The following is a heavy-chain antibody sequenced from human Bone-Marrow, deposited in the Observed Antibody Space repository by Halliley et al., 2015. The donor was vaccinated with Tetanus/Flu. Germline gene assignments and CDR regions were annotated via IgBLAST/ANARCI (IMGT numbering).Heavy chain of an antibody. D-gene: IGHD1-26*01. CDR1: GFMLSRYA. Sequence: SLRLSCAASGFMLSRYAMSWVRQAPGKGLEWVSGISGSGENTYYADSEKGQFSISRDTSKNTLYLQINSLRAEDTAIYYCARDHTPWEEGMPLDYWGQGTLVTVSS. CDR2: ISGSGENT. CDR3: ARDHTPWEEGMPLDY. V-gene: IGHV3-23*01. J-gene: IGHJ4*02.